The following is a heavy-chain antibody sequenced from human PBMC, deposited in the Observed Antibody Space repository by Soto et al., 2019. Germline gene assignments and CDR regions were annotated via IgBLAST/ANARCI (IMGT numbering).Heavy chain of an antibody. J-gene: IGHJ4*02. CDR1: GFTFSSYS. Sequence: EVQLVESGGGLVQPGGSLRLSCAASGFTFSSYSMNWVRQAPGKGLEWVSYISSSSSTIYYADSVKGRFTISRDNAKNSLYMQMNSLRAEDTAVYYCARGSDYIWGSYRYTLFDYWGPGTLVTVSS. V-gene: IGHV3-48*01. D-gene: IGHD3-16*02. CDR3: ARGSDYIWGSYRYTLFDY. CDR2: ISSSSSTI.